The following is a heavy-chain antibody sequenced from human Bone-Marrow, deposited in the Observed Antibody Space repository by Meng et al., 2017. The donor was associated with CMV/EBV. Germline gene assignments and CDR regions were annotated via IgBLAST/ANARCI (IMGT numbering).Heavy chain of an antibody. CDR2: MSYDGMNS. CDR3: AKGGYKSGWPPFDH. D-gene: IGHD6-19*01. J-gene: IGHJ4*02. Sequence: QLQLVESGGGVVHPGRSRRLYCSASGFAFSTYGVHWVRQAPGKGLEWVAGMSYDGMNSYYADSVKGRFTISRDNYKKTLYLQMNSLRADDTAVYYCAKGGYKSGWPPFDHWGLGTLVTVSS. CDR1: GFAFSTYG. V-gene: IGHV3-30*18.